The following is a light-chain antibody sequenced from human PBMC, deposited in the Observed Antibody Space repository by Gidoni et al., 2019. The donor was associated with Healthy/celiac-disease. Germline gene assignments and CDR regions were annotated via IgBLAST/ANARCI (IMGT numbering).Light chain of an antibody. CDR2: AAS. Sequence: DIQMTQSPSSLSASVGDRVTITCRASQSISSYLNWYQQKPGKAPKLLIYAASNLQSGVPSRFSGSGSGTDFTLTISSLQPEDFATYYCQQSYSTPHTFXQXTKLEIK. J-gene: IGKJ2*01. CDR3: QQSYSTPHT. V-gene: IGKV1-39*01. CDR1: QSISSY.